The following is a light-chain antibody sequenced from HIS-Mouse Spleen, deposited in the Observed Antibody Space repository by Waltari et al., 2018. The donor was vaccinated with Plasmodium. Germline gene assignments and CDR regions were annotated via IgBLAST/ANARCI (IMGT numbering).Light chain of an antibody. Sequence: IEMTQSPSSLSASVGDRVTLTCKASQDISNYLNWYQQKPGKAPKLLIYDASNLETGVPSRFSGSGSETDFTFTISSLQPEDSATYYCQQYDNLPYTFGQGTKLEI. CDR1: QDISNY. J-gene: IGKJ2*01. CDR3: QQYDNLPYT. CDR2: DAS. V-gene: IGKV1-33*01.